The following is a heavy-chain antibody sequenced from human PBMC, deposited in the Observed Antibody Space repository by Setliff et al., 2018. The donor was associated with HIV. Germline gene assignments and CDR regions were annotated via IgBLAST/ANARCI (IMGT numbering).Heavy chain of an antibody. V-gene: IGHV4-31*03. Sequence: SETLSLTCTVSGGSISSGSYYWSWIRQHPGKGLEWIGYIYYSGNTYYSPSLKSRVTISVDTSKNQFSLKLSSVTAADTAVYYCGRGGRSWFQNFHGAFDVWGQGTMVTVSS. CDR2: IYYSGNT. CDR1: GGSISSGSYY. D-gene: IGHD3-16*01. CDR3: GRGGRSWFQNFHGAFDV. J-gene: IGHJ3*01.